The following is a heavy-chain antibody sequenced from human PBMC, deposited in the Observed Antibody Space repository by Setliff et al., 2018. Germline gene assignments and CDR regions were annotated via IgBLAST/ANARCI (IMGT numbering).Heavy chain of an antibody. CDR3: ASRGTSNDYYYYMDV. CDR2: INTSTGNP. D-gene: IGHD3-16*01. CDR1: GYTFSTYA. J-gene: IGHJ6*03. V-gene: IGHV7-4-1*02. Sequence: ASVKVSCKASGYTFSTYAMNWVRQAPGQGLEWMGWINTSTGNPTYAQGFTGRFVFSLDTSVSTAYLQISSLKAEDTAVYYCASRGTSNDYYYYMDVWGKGTTVTVSS.